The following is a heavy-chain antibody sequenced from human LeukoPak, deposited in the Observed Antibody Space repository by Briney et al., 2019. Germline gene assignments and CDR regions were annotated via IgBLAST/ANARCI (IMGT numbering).Heavy chain of an antibody. V-gene: IGHV3-30*02. J-gene: IGHJ6*04. D-gene: IGHD1-26*01. Sequence: PGGSLRLSCAASGFTFSSYGMYWVRQAPGKGLEWVAFTRYDGSNKYYADSVKGRFTISRDNSKNTLYLQMNSLRAEDTAVYYCAKDQAPLKGRGATQDVWGKGTTVTISS. CDR3: AKDQAPLKGRGATQDV. CDR2: TRYDGSNK. CDR1: GFTFSSYG.